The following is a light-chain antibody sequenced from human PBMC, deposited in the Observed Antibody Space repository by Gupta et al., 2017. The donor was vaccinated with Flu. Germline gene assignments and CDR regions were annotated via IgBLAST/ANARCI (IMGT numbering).Light chain of an antibody. V-gene: IGKV2-30*01. CDR2: KAS. Sequence: DAVMTHSPLSLTVTVGQPASISCRSSDSLVYSDGYSYVSWFQQSPGQTARRLLYKASNRYSGVPDQISGSGSGIEFTLRISIVEAEDVGVYYSSHSTRGPWTFGQRTKVELK. CDR1: DSLVYSDGYSY. CDR3: SHSTRGPWT. J-gene: IGKJ1*01.